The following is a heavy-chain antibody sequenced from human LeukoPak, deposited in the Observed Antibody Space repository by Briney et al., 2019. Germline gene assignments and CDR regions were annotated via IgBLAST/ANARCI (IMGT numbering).Heavy chain of an antibody. CDR2: ISSSGSTI. V-gene: IGHV3-11*01. CDR1: GFTVSNNY. J-gene: IGHJ4*02. CDR3: ASGSAFVVPAGFFDY. D-gene: IGHD2-2*01. Sequence: PGGSLRLSCAASGFTVSNNYMNWVRQAPGKGLEWVSYISSSGSTIYYADSVKGRFTISRDNAKNSLYLQMNSLRAEDTAVYYCASGSAFVVPAGFFDYWGQGTLVTVSS.